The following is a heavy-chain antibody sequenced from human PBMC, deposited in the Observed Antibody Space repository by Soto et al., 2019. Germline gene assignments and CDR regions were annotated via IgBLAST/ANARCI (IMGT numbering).Heavy chain of an antibody. CDR2: IIPILGIA. Sequence: QVQLVQSGAEVKKPGSSVKVSCKASGGTFSSYTISWVRQAPGQGLEWMGRIIPILGIANYAQKFQGRVTITADKSTSTAYMELSSLRSEDTAVYYCARDYGGNTYWYFDLWGRGTLVTVSS. D-gene: IGHD4-17*01. J-gene: IGHJ2*01. CDR3: ARDYGGNTYWYFDL. CDR1: GGTFSSYT. V-gene: IGHV1-69*08.